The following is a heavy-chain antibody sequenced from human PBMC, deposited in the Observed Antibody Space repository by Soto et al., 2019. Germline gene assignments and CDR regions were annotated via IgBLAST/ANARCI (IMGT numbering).Heavy chain of an antibody. CDR3: ATANWSHHYFDP. CDR2: INHSGST. Sequence: QVRLQQWGTGLLKSSETLSLTCAVYGGSFSGYYWSWLRQPPGKGLEWIGEINHSGSTNYNPSLKSRVTISVDTSKNQFSLKVTSVTAADTAVYYCATANWSHHYFDPWCQGTLVTVSS. D-gene: IGHD1-1*01. CDR1: GGSFSGYY. V-gene: IGHV4-34*01. J-gene: IGHJ5*02.